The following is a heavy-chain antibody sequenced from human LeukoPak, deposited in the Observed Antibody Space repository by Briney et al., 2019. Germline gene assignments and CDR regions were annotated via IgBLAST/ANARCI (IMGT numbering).Heavy chain of an antibody. V-gene: IGHV4-59*08. Sequence: SETLSLTCTVSGGSISSYYWSWIRQPPGKGLEWIGYIYYGGSTNYNPSLKSRVTISVDTSKNQFSLKLSSVTAADTAVYYCARVYCGGDCYKTWYFDLWGRGTLVTVSS. CDR2: IYYGGST. CDR1: GGSISSYY. J-gene: IGHJ2*01. D-gene: IGHD2-21*02. CDR3: ARVYCGGDCYKTWYFDL.